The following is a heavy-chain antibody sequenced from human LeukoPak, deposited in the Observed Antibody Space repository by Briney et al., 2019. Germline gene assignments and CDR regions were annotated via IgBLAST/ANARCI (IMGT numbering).Heavy chain of an antibody. J-gene: IGHJ4*02. CDR1: GFTFGDYA. CDR2: IASKTYGGTA. Sequence: SGGSLRLSCTASGFTFGDYAMTWVRQAPGKGLEWVGFIASKTYGGTAEYAASVKGRFTISRDDSKSIAYLQMNSLKTEDTAVYFCSRDQTPYYWGQGTLVTVSS. CDR3: SRDQTPYY. V-gene: IGHV3-49*04.